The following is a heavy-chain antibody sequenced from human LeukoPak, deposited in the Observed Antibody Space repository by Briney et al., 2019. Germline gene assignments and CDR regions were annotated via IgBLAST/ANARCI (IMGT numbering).Heavy chain of an antibody. D-gene: IGHD3-10*02. CDR3: AELGITMIGGV. CDR1: GFIFNNYA. Sequence: GGSLRLSCAASGFIFNNYAMNWVRQAPGKGLEGVSYISSSGSTIYYADSVKGRFTIARDNVKNSLYLQMNSLRGEDTAVYYCAELGITMIGGVWGKGTTVTIPS. CDR2: ISSSGSTI. J-gene: IGHJ6*04. V-gene: IGHV3-48*03.